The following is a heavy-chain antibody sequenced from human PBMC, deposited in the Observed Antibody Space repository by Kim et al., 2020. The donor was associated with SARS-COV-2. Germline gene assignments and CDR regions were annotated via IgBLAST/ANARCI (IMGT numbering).Heavy chain of an antibody. CDR2: INHSGST. V-gene: IGHV4-34*01. J-gene: IGHJ3*02. CDR3: ARGSNQLLFVFRGHGAFDI. D-gene: IGHD2-2*01. CDR1: GGSFSGYS. Sequence: SETLSLTCAVYGGSFSGYSWSWIRQPPGKGLEWIGEINHSGSTNYNPSLKSRVTISVDTSKNQLSLKRSSVTAADTAVYYCARGSNQLLFVFRGHGAFDIWGQGTMVTVSS.